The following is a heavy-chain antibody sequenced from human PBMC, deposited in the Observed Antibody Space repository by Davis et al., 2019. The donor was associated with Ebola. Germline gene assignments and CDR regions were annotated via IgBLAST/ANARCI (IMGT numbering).Heavy chain of an antibody. D-gene: IGHD6-19*01. J-gene: IGHJ4*02. Sequence: ASVKVSCKASGYTFTGFYIHWVRQAPGQGLEWVGRINPNNGGTYYAQKFQGRVTMTRDTSINTAYMELSRLRSDDTAVYYCARAAAIAVAGTGNDYWGQGTLVTVSS. CDR1: GYTFTGFY. CDR3: ARAAAIAVAGTGNDY. CDR2: INPNNGGT. V-gene: IGHV1-2*06.